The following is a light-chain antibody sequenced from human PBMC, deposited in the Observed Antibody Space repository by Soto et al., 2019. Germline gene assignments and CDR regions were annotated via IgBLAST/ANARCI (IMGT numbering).Light chain of an antibody. CDR2: EVS. Sequence: QSALTHPPSASGSPGQSVTISCTGTSSDVGGYNYVSWYQQHPGKAPKLMIYEVSKRPSGVPDRFSGSKSGNTASLNVSGLQADDEADYYCSSYAGSNNFVVFGGGTKLTVL. J-gene: IGLJ2*01. V-gene: IGLV2-8*01. CDR1: SSDVGGYNY. CDR3: SSYAGSNNFVV.